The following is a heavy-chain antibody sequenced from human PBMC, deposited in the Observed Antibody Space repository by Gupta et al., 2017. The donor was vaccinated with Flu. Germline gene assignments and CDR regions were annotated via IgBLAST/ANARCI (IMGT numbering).Heavy chain of an antibody. CDR3: AKDLREGFGESNIDY. J-gene: IGHJ4*02. V-gene: IGHV3-9*01. Sequence: EVQLVESGGGLVQPGRSLRLSCSASGFTFDDYAMHWVRQAPGKGLEWVSGISWNSGSIGYADSVKGRFTISRDNAKNSLYLQMNSLRAEDTALYYCAKDLREGFGESNIDYGGQGTLVTVSS. CDR1: GFTFDDYA. D-gene: IGHD3-10*01. CDR2: ISWNSGSI.